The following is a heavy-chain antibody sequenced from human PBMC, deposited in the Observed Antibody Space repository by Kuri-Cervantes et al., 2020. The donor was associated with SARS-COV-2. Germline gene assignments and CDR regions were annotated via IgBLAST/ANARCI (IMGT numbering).Heavy chain of an antibody. CDR3: ARQWELPNLGDFDY. Sequence: LSLTCAASGFTFDDYTMHWVRQAPGKGLEWVSLISWDGGSTYYADSVKGRFTFSRDNSKNSLYLQMNSLRAEDTAVYYCARQWELPNLGDFDYWGQGTLVTVSS. CDR2: ISWDGGST. CDR1: GFTFDDYT. D-gene: IGHD1-26*01. J-gene: IGHJ4*02. V-gene: IGHV3-43*01.